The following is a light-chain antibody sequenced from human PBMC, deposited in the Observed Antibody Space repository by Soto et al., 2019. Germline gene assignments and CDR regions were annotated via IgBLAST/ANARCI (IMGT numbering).Light chain of an antibody. CDR1: SSNIGAGYD. CDR3: QSYDSSLSVVV. V-gene: IGLV1-40*01. CDR2: ANN. Sequence: QSVLTQPPSVSGAPGQRVTISCTGSSSNIGAGYDLHWYQQLPGTAPKLLIYANNNRPSGVPDRFSGSKSGTSVSLAITGLQAEDEADYYCQSYDSSLSVVVFGGGTKVTVL. J-gene: IGLJ2*01.